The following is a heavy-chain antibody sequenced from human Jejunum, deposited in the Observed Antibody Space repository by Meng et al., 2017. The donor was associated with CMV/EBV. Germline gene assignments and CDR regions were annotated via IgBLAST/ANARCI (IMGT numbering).Heavy chain of an antibody. V-gene: IGHV4-31*03. Sequence: TVPGYSINNGDYYWSWLRQHPGKGLGWIGYMYRSGTTYHNPSLRGRVVISIDTSKNQFSLNVNSMTAADTAVYYCARGSGGMTAFDSWGQGTLVTVSS. CDR1: GYSINNGDYY. CDR3: ARGSGGMTAFDS. CDR2: MYRSGTT. D-gene: IGHD3-10*01. J-gene: IGHJ4*02.